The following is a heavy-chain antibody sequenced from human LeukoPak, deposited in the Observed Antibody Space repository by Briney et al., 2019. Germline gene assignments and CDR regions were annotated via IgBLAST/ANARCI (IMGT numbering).Heavy chain of an antibody. D-gene: IGHD1-7*01. CDR1: GFTFSSYG. CDR2: ISGSGGST. CDR3: AKDRNWDYYFDD. V-gene: IGHV3-23*01. J-gene: IGHJ4*02. Sequence: PGRSLRLSCAASGFTFSSYGMHWVRQAPGKGLEWVSAISGSGGSTYYADSVKGRFTISRDNSRNTLYLQMNSLRAEDTAFYYCAKDRNWDYYFDDWGQGTLVTVSS.